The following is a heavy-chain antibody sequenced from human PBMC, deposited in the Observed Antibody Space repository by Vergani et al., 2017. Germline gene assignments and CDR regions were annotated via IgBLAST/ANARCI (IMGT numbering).Heavy chain of an antibody. CDR3: ARRRSGYRNAFDI. CDR2: INPNSGGT. J-gene: IGHJ3*02. Sequence: QVQLVQSGAEVKKPGASVKVSCKASGYTFTGYYMNWVRQAPGQGLEWMGWINPNSGGTNYAQKFQGRVTMTRDTSISTAYMELSRLTSDDTAVYYCARRRSGYRNAFDIWGQGTMVTVSS. CDR1: GYTFTGYY. V-gene: IGHV1-2*02. D-gene: IGHD1-14*01.